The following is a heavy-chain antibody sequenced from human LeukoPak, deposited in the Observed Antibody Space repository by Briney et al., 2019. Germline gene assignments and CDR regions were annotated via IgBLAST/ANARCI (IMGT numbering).Heavy chain of an antibody. CDR1: GFTFSSYG. CDR3: AKVSTIFGVVTDQYYFDY. J-gene: IGHJ4*02. CDR2: IRYDGSNK. V-gene: IGHV3-30*02. D-gene: IGHD3-3*01. Sequence: GGSLRLSRAASGFTFSSYGMHWVRQAPGKGLEWVAFIRYDGSNKYYADSVKGRFTISRDNSKNTLYLQMYSLRAEDTAVYYCAKVSTIFGVVTDQYYFDYWGQGTLVTVSS.